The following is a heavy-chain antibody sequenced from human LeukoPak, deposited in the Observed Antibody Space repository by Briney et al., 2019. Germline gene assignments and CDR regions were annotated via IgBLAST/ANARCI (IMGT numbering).Heavy chain of an antibody. CDR1: GYTFTSYG. Sequence: ASVKVSCKASGYTFTSYGISWVRQAPGQGLEWMGWISAYNGNTNYAQKLQGRVTMTTDTSTSTAYMELRSLRSDGTAVYYCARPRPYYDILTGYWENYYGMDVWGQGTTVTVSS. CDR3: ARPRPYYDILTGYWENYYGMDV. V-gene: IGHV1-18*01. J-gene: IGHJ6*02. D-gene: IGHD3-9*01. CDR2: ISAYNGNT.